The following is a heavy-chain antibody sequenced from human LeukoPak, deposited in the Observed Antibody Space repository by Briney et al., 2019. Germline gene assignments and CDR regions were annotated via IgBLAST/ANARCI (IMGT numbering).Heavy chain of an antibody. CDR3: ARDLAYSSSSGWFDP. CDR2: IYTSGST. J-gene: IGHJ5*02. V-gene: IGHV4-61*02. CDR1: GGSISSGSYY. D-gene: IGHD6-6*01. Sequence: PSETLPLTCTVSGGSISSGSYYWSWIRQPAGKGLEWIGRIYTSGSTNYNPSLKSRVTISVDTSKNQFSLKLSSVTAADTAVYYCARDLAYSSSSGWFDPWGQGTLVTVSS.